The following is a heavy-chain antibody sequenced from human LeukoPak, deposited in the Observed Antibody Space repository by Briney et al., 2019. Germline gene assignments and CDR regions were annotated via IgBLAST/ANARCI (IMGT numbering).Heavy chain of an antibody. V-gene: IGHV4-30-4*01. Sequence: PSQTLSLTCTVSGFSFNSVDYFWSWIRQSPGQGLEWVGYVSHSGNSYYNPSLRSRVTISMDTSNNQFSLKLTSVTAADTAVYYCARYEIVAFDYWGQGMLVTVSP. CDR2: VSHSGNS. CDR3: ARYEIVAFDY. J-gene: IGHJ4*02. CDR1: GFSFNSVDYF. D-gene: IGHD3-22*01.